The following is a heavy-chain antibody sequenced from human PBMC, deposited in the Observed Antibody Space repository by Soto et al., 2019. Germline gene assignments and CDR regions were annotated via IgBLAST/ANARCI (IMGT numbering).Heavy chain of an antibody. D-gene: IGHD2-8*02. J-gene: IGHJ4*02. CDR1: GFRLSRYG. Sequence: PWGSLRLSCTASGFRLSRYGLHWVRQAPGKGLEWVAGLWSDGIKTSYTDSVKGRFSISRDTSKNMLYLQMNSLGAEDTAIYYCARDLNYWSLLIDHWGQGTLVTVSS. CDR2: LWSDGIKT. V-gene: IGHV3-33*01. CDR3: ARDLNYWSLLIDH.